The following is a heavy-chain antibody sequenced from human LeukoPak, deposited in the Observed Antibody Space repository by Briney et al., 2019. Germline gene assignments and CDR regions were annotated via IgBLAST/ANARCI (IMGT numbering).Heavy chain of an antibody. V-gene: IGHV3-7*04. CDR1: GFTLSRFW. D-gene: IGHD1-1*01. J-gene: IGHJ4*02. CDR3: ARDSPKGNNWGSEPTFDY. CDR2: IKQDGSKK. Sequence: PGGSLRLSCTASGFTLSRFWMTWVRQAPGKGLEWVADIKQDGSKKYYADSVKGRFTISRDNAENSLYLQMNSLRAEDTAVYYCARDSPKGNNWGSEPTFDYWGQGTLVTVSS.